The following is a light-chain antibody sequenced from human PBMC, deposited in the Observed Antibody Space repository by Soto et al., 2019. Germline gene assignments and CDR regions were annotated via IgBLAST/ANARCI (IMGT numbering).Light chain of an antibody. J-gene: IGLJ3*02. V-gene: IGLV2-14*01. Sequence: QSALTQPASVSGSPGQSISISCTGSSSDVGAYNYVAWYQQKQGKAPKLLIYEVDNRPSGISHRFSGSKSGNTASLTISGLQTEDEADYYCSSYTVINTAVFGGGTKLTVL. CDR1: SSDVGAYNY. CDR3: SSYTVINTAV. CDR2: EVD.